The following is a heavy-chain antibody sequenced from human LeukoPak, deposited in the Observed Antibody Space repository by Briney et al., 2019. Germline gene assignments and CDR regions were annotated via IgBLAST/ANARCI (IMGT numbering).Heavy chain of an antibody. D-gene: IGHD1-7*01. J-gene: IGHJ4*02. CDR3: ARGTKKTVYHTLDY. V-gene: IGHV4-4*07. CDR1: GASISDYF. Sequence: SETLSLTCTVSGASISDYFWNWIRRPAGRGLEWIGRIDTSGTAKYNSSLKSRVTISVDTSKNQFSLRLSSAAAADTAIYYCARGTKKTVYHTLDYWGQGILVTVSS. CDR2: IDTSGTA.